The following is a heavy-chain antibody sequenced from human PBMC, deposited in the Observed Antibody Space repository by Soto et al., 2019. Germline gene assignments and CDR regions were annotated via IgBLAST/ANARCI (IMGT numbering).Heavy chain of an antibody. J-gene: IGHJ6*02. CDR1: GYTFTGYY. V-gene: IGHV1-2*04. D-gene: IGHD3-3*01. CDR3: ARGTSRITTFGVVIVKSGMDV. CDR2: SNPNSGGT. Sequence: GASVKVSCKASGYTFTGYYMHCLRQAPGQGLGRMGWSNPNSGGTNYAQKFEGWVTMTRDTSISTAYMGLRRLRSDVTAVYYCARGTSRITTFGVVIVKSGMDVWGQGTTVTVSS.